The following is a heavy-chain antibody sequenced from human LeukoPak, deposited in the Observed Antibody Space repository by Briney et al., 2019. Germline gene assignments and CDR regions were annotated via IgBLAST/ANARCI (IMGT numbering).Heavy chain of an antibody. J-gene: IGHJ4*02. V-gene: IGHV3-30*18. CDR3: AKDSGSAFDY. CDR1: GFTFSSYG. D-gene: IGHD1-1*01. CDR2: ISYGGSNK. Sequence: PGRSLRLSCAASGFTFSSYGMHWVRQAPGKGLEWVAVISYGGSNKYYADSVKGRFTISRDNSKNTLYLQMNSLRAEDTAVYYCAKDSGSAFDYWGQGTLVTASS.